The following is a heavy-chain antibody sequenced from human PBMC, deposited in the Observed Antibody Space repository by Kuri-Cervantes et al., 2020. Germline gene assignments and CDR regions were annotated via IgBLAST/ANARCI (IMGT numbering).Heavy chain of an antibody. CDR1: GFTFSSYW. Sequence: GSLRLSCAASGFTFSSYWMSWVRQAPGKGLEWIGYIYHSGSTYYNPSLKSRVTISVDTSKNQFSLKLSSVTAADTAVYYCARGLTTGRAFDIWGQGTMVTVSS. V-gene: IGHV4-4*02. CDR3: ARGLTTGRAFDI. CDR2: IYHSGST. J-gene: IGHJ3*02. D-gene: IGHD4-17*01.